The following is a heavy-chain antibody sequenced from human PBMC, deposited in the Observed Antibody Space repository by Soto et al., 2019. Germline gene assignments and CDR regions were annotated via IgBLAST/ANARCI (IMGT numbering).Heavy chain of an antibody. D-gene: IGHD4-17*01. CDR1: GFTFSSYS. V-gene: IGHV3-48*01. J-gene: IGHJ4*02. CDR3: ARDLNYGLCDV. Sequence: EVQLVESGGGLVQPGGSLRLSCAASGFTFSSYSMNWVRQAPGKGLEWVSYISTSSTIYYADSVKGRFTISRDNAKNSLYLQMNSLRAEDTAVYYFARDLNYGLCDVWGQGTLVTVSS. CDR2: ISTSSTI.